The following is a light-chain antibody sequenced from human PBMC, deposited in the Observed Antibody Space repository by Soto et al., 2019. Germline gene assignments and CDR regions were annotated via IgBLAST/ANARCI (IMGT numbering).Light chain of an antibody. V-gene: IGLV2-23*01. CDR2: EGS. Sequence: QSALTQPASVSGSPGQSITISCTGTSSDFGCYNLVSWYQQHPGKAPKLMIYEGSKRPSGVSNRFSGSKSGNTASLTISGLQAEDEADYYCCSYAGSSTYVVFGGGTKLTVL. CDR1: SSDFGCYNL. J-gene: IGLJ2*01. CDR3: CSYAGSSTYVV.